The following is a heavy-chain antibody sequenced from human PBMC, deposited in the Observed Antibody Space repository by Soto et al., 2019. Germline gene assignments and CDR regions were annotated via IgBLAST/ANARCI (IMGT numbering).Heavy chain of an antibody. Sequence: SETLSLTCTVSGGSISSHYWSWIRQPPEKGLEWIGYIYYSGSTNYNPSLKSRVTISLDTSKNQFSLKLSSVTAADSAVYYCAMWSGYVFDPWGQGTLVTVSS. V-gene: IGHV4-59*11. CDR1: GGSISSHY. D-gene: IGHD3-3*01. J-gene: IGHJ5*02. CDR3: AMWSGYVFDP. CDR2: IYYSGST.